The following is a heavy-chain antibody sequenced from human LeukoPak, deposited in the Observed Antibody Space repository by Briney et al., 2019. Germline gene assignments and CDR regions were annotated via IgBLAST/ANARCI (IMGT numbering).Heavy chain of an antibody. D-gene: IGHD3-16*02. J-gene: IGHJ4*02. V-gene: IGHV3-30*02. Sequence: GGSLRLSCAASGFTFSSYGMHWVRQAPGKGLEWVAFIRYDGSNKYYADSVKGRFTIYRDNSKNTLYLQMNSLRAEDTAVYYCAKDRVYDYVWGSYPIDFDYWGQGTLVTVSS. CDR2: IRYDGSNK. CDR3: AKDRVYDYVWGSYPIDFDY. CDR1: GFTFSSYG.